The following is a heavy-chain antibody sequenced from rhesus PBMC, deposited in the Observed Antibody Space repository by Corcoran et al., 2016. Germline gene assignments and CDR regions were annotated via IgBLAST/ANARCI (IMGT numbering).Heavy chain of an antibody. Sequence: QVQLQESGPGLAKPSETLSLTCAVSGSSISSAYYWGWIRQPPGKGLEWIGYIGGKRGSTYSNPSLKSRVTISKDTSKNQFSLRLSSVTAADTAVYYCARHGPQRHNSLDVWGRGVLVTVSS. D-gene: IGHD3S6*01. CDR3: ARHGPQRHNSLDV. CDR1: GSSISSAYY. J-gene: IGHJ5-2*02. V-gene: IGHV4-99*01. CDR2: IGGKRGST.